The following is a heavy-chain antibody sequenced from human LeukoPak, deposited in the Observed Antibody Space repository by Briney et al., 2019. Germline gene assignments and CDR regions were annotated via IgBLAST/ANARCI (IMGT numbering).Heavy chain of an antibody. Sequence: TGGSLRLSCAASGFTFSSYGMHWVRQAPGKRLEWVAFVRYDGSNKYYADSVKGRFTISRDNSKNTLYLQMNSLRAEDTAVYYCAKVELSSGWAGGNYWGQGTLVTVSS. CDR2: VRYDGSNK. CDR3: AKVELSSGWAGGNY. D-gene: IGHD6-19*01. J-gene: IGHJ4*02. CDR1: GFTFSSYG. V-gene: IGHV3-30*02.